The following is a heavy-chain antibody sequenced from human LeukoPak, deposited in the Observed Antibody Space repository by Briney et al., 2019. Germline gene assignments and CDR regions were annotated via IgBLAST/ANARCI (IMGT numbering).Heavy chain of an antibody. CDR1: GFTLSSYS. V-gene: IGHV3-21*01. CDR3: AREDSGYTYGTNGY. CDR2: ISSSSSYI. J-gene: IGHJ4*02. Sequence: GGSLRLSCAASGFTLSSYSMNWVRQAPGKGLEWVSSISSSSSYIYYADSLKGRFTISRDNAKNSLYLQMNSLRAEDTAVYYCAREDSGYTYGTNGYWGQGTLVTVSS. D-gene: IGHD5-18*01.